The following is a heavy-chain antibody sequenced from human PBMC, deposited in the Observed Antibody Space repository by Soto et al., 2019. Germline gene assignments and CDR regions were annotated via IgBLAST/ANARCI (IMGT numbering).Heavy chain of an antibody. Sequence: QVQLQESGPGLVKPSQSLSLTCTVSGGSINSGGYYWSWIRQHSGKGLEWIGYIYYNGNSNYNPSLTSRLTMSVDTSKNQFSRKLNSVTAADTAVYYCAGAWFGGSYSLDYWGQGTLVTVSS. J-gene: IGHJ4*02. CDR2: IYYNGNS. CDR3: AGAWFGGSYSLDY. V-gene: IGHV4-31*02. CDR1: GGSINSGGYY. D-gene: IGHD1-26*01.